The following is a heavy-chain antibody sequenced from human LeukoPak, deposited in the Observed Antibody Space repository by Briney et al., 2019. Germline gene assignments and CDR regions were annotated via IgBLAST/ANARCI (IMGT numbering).Heavy chain of an antibody. Sequence: PGGSLRLSCAPSGFTFSGYEMNWVREAPGEGLECVPYICSSGSTIYYADSVKGRFTISRDNAKNSLYLQMNILRGEDTGFYYCARDGRWINDYEGSSLVWGQGALVTV. CDR1: GFTFSGYE. V-gene: IGHV3-48*03. CDR3: ARDGRWINDYEGSSLV. D-gene: IGHD3-22*01. J-gene: IGHJ4*02. CDR2: ICSSGSTI.